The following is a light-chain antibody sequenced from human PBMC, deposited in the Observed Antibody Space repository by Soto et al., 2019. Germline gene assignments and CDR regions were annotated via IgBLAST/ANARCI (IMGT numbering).Light chain of an antibody. CDR2: DAS. V-gene: IGKV1-33*01. CDR3: QHCDYLPI. Sequence: DIQMTQSPSSLSASVGDRVTITCQASQDITSYLNWYQHKPGKAPKLLIYDASILEAGVTPRFSGSGSGTDFTLTISSLQPEDVAPYYCQHCDYLPIFGPGTTVDFK. CDR1: QDITSY. J-gene: IGKJ3*01.